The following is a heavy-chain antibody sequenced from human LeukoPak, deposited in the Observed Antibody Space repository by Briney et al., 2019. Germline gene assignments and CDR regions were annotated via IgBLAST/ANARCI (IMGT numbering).Heavy chain of an antibody. CDR2: IYHSGST. CDR1: GGSISSGDYY. CDR3: ARGPDSSGYYYFDY. V-gene: IGHV4-30-4*01. D-gene: IGHD3-22*01. J-gene: IGHJ4*02. Sequence: SQTLSLTCTVSGGSISSGDYYWSWIRQPPGKGLEWIGYIYHSGSTHFNPSLKSRVTISVDTSKNQFSLKLSSVTAADTAVHFCARGPDSSGYYYFDYWGQGTLVTVSS.